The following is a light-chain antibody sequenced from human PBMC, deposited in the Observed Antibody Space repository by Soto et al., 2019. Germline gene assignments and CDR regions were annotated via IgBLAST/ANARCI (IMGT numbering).Light chain of an antibody. Sequence: EIVLTQSPATLSLSPGERATLSCRASQGVSSYLAWYQQKPGQAPRLLIYDASTRAAGIPARFSGSGSGTAFTLTISSLEPEDFAVYYCQQRSNWPPRATFGGGTKVEIK. CDR3: QQRSNWPPRAT. CDR2: DAS. CDR1: QGVSSY. J-gene: IGKJ4*01. V-gene: IGKV3-11*01.